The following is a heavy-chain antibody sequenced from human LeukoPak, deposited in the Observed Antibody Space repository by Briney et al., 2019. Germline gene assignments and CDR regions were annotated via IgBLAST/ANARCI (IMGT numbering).Heavy chain of an antibody. CDR1: VYTLTELS. CDR3: ATGYGGCSSTSCFRLFDY. D-gene: IGHD2-2*01. J-gene: IGHJ4*02. CDR2: FDPEDGET. V-gene: IGHV1-24*01. Sequence: ASVKVSCKVSVYTLTELSMHWVRQAPGKGLEGMGGFDPEDGETIYAQKFHGRVTMTEDTSTDTTYMELSSLRSEDTAVYYCATGYGGCSSTSCFRLFDYWGQGTLVTVSS.